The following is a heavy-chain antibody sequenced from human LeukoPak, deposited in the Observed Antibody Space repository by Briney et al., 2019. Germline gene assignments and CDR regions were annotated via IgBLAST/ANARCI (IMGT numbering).Heavy chain of an antibody. Sequence: GGSLRLSCAASGFTFSRYWMHWVRQAPGKGLDWVAVIAYDGSDENYADSVKGRFTISRDNFKNTLYLQMNSLGPEDTAMYYCARDVMAVAGTLGFDCWGQGALVTVSS. J-gene: IGHJ4*02. V-gene: IGHV3-30*03. CDR3: ARDVMAVAGTLGFDC. CDR2: IAYDGSDE. D-gene: IGHD6-19*01. CDR1: GFTFSRYW.